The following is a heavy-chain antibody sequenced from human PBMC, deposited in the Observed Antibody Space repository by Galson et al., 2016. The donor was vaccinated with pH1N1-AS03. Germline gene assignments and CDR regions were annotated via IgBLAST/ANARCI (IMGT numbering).Heavy chain of an antibody. V-gene: IGHV4-61*02. D-gene: IGHD3/OR15-3a*01. Sequence: TLSLTCSVSDVSINSGSHFWSWVRQPAGKGLEWIGRIYFTGSFNSNPNSGSTKYNPSLKSRVTMSLDKSKNQFSLKLNSVTAADTAVYYCARRRLFWTPGFDSWVQGTLVTVSS. CDR2: IYFTGSFNSNPNSGST. CDR1: DVSINSGSHF. J-gene: IGHJ5*01. CDR3: ARRRLFWTPGFDS.